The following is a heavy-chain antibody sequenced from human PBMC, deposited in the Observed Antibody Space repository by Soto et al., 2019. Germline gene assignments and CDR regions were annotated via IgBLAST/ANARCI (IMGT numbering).Heavy chain of an antibody. CDR1: GFSFSNAW. Sequence: EVQLVESGGGLVKPGGSLRLSCAASGFSFSNAWMSWVRQAPGKGLEWVGRIKTKTDGGTTDYAAPVKGRFTISRDDSKNTLYLQMNSLRTEDTGVYYCTTGGSYQLLFIPLLDYWGQGTLVVVSS. J-gene: IGHJ4*02. CDR3: TTGGSYQLLFIPLLDY. D-gene: IGHD2-2*01. CDR2: IKTKTDGGTT. V-gene: IGHV3-15*01.